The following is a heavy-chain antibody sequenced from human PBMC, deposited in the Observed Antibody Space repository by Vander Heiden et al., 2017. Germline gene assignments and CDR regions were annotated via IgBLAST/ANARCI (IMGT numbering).Heavy chain of an antibody. D-gene: IGHD6-19*01. Sequence: QVQLVQSGAEVKKPGASVKVSCQTFGYTCTGYYMHWVRQAPGQGLEWMGWINPNTCGTNYAQKFQGRVTMTRDTSISTAYMELSRLRSDDTAVYNCARDGGPGQWLVLWGQGTLVTVSS. CDR2: INPNTCGT. J-gene: IGHJ4*02. CDR3: ARDGGPGQWLVL. CDR1: GYTCTGYY. V-gene: IGHV1-2*02.